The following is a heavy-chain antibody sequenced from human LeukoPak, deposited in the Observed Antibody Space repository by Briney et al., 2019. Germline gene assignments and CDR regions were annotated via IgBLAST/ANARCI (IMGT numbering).Heavy chain of an antibody. V-gene: IGHV1-46*01. J-gene: IGHJ3*02. CDR2: INPRGTAT. Sequence: ASVKVSCKASGYSFTSHYMHWVRQAPGQGLEGMGLINPRGTATRYAESFQGRLTLTRDLSTSTVYMELSSLRSEDTAVYYCARGFTMVRGVSDAFDIWGQGTMVTVSS. D-gene: IGHD3-10*01. CDR3: ARGFTMVRGVSDAFDI. CDR1: GYSFTSHY.